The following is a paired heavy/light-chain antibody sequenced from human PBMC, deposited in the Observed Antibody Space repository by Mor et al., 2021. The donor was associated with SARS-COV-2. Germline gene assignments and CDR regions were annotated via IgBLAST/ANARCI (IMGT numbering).Light chain of an antibody. CDR3: QQYYSYLWT. CDR2: AAS. CDR1: QGISSY. Sequence: AIRITQSPSSLSASTGDRVTITCRASQGISSYLAWYQQKPGKAPKLLIYAASTLQSGVPSRFSGSGSGTDFTLTISCLQSEDFATYYCQQYYSYLWTFGQGTKVEIK. J-gene: IGKJ1*01. V-gene: IGKV1-8*01.
Heavy chain of an antibody. CDR3: ARGLRDYDISIPKYYYYYYYMDV. V-gene: IGHV4-30-2*01. CDR2: IYHSGST. D-gene: IGHD3-9*01. Sequence: QLQLQESGSGLVKPSQTLSLTCAVSGGSISSGGYSWSWIRQPPGKGLEWIGYIYHSGSTYYNPSLKSRVTISVDRSKNQFSLKLSSVTAADTAVYYCARGLRDYDISIPKYYYYYYYMDVWGKGTTVTVSS. J-gene: IGHJ6*03. CDR1: GGSISSGGYS.